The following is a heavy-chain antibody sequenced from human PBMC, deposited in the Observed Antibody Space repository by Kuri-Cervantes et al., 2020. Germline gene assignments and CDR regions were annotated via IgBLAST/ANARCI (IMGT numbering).Heavy chain of an antibody. D-gene: IGHD2-15*01. CDR3: ARLISGYYYYGMDV. V-gene: IGHV4-4*07. CDR2: IYTSGST. Sequence: SETLSLTCTVSGGSISSYYWSWIRQPPGKGLEWIGRIYTSGSTNYNPSLKSRFTMSVDTSKNQFSLKLSSVTAADTAVYYCARLISGYYYYGMDVWGQGTMVTVSS. CDR1: GGSISSYY. J-gene: IGHJ6*02.